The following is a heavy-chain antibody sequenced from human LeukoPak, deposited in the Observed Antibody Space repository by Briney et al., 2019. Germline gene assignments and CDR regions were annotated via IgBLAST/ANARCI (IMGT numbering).Heavy chain of an antibody. V-gene: IGHV4-39*07. Sequence: PSETLSLTCTVSGGSISSGSYYWSWIRQPPGKGLEWIGEINHSGSTNYNPSLKSRVTISVDTSKNQFSLKLSSVTAADTAVYYCAREMEDKSFSFGELRKNYYYYMDVWGKGTTVTVSS. D-gene: IGHD3-10*01. J-gene: IGHJ6*03. CDR1: GGSISSGSYY. CDR2: INHSGST. CDR3: AREMEDKSFSFGELRKNYYYYMDV.